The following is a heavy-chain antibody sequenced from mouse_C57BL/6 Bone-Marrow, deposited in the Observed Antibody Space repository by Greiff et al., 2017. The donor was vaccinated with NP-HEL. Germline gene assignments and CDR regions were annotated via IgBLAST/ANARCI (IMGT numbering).Heavy chain of an antibody. J-gene: IGHJ3*01. CDR1: GYSFTGYY. CDR3: ARRGIYYDYDDFAY. Sequence: EVQLQQSGPELVKPGASVKISCKASGYSFTGYYMHWVKQSSEKSLEWIGEINPSTGGTSYNQKFKGKATLTVDTSSSTAYMQLKSLTSEDSAVYYCARRGIYYDYDDFAYWGQGTLVTVSA. V-gene: IGHV1-43*01. D-gene: IGHD2-4*01. CDR2: INPSTGGT.